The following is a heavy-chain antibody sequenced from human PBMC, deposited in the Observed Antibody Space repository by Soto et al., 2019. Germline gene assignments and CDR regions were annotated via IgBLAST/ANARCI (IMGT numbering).Heavy chain of an antibody. CDR3: AREGATVVHNLDP. J-gene: IGHJ5*02. D-gene: IGHD4-17*01. Sequence: QVQLVQSGAEVKKPGSSVKVSCKASGGTFSSYAISWVRQAPGQGLEWMGGIVPIFGTANYGQKFQGRVTFTADKSSSTASMVLSSLRSDDTAVYYCAREGATVVHNLDPWGKGTLVTVSS. CDR1: GGTFSSYA. V-gene: IGHV1-69*06. CDR2: IVPIFGTA.